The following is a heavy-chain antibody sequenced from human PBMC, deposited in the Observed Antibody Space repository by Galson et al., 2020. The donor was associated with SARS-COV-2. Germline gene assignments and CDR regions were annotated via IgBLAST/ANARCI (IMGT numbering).Heavy chain of an antibody. V-gene: IGHV4-31*03. CDR2: IYYTGTT. J-gene: IGHJ4*02. CDR3: ARHCSGGACCGGGIRE. CDR1: GGSIRSGGYN. D-gene: IGHD2-21*01. Sequence: SEPLSPPCTVPGGSIRSGGYNWTWIRQHPGKGLEWTGYIYYTGTTYSNPSLKSRVTMSVDTSKNQFSLKLSSVTAADTAVYYCARHCSGGACCGGGIREWGQGTLGTVSS.